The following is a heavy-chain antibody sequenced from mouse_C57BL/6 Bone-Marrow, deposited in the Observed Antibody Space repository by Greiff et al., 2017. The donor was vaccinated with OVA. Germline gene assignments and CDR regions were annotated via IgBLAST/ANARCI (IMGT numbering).Heavy chain of an antibody. D-gene: IGHD3-1*01. CDR3: ASEDGLYYYAMDY. V-gene: IGHV1-64*01. Sequence: QVQLQQPGAELVKPGASVKLSCKASGYTFTSYWMHWVKQRPGQGLEWIGMIHPNSGSTNYNEKFKSKATLTVDKSSSTAYMQLSSLTSEDSAVYYCASEDGLYYYAMDYWGQGTSVTVSS. CDR1: GYTFTSYW. J-gene: IGHJ4*01. CDR2: IHPNSGST.